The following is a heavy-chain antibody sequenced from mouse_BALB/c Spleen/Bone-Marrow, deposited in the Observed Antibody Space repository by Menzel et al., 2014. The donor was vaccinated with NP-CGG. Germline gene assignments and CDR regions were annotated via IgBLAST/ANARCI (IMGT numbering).Heavy chain of an antibody. CDR3: TKAGHYYAMDY. V-gene: IGHV7-3*02. CDR2: IRNKPNGYTT. J-gene: IGHJ4*01. Sequence: EVQLVESGGGLVQPGGSLRLSCATSGFTFTDYYMSWVRQPPGKALEWLGFIRNKPNGYTTEYSASVKGRFTISRDNSQSILYLQMNTLRAEDSATYYCTKAGHYYAMDYWGQGTSVTVSS. CDR1: GFTFTDYY.